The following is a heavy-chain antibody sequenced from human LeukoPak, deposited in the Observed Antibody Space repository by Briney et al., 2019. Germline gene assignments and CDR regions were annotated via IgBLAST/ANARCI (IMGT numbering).Heavy chain of an antibody. J-gene: IGHJ6*03. Sequence: SETLSLTCTVSGGSISSYYWSWIRQPPGKGLEWIGYIYYSGSTNYNPSLKSRVTISVDTSKNQFSLKLSSVTAADTAVYYCARNYYDSSGSYYYYMDVWGKGTTVTISS. CDR3: ARNYYDSSGSYYYYMDV. V-gene: IGHV4-59*01. CDR1: GGSISSYY. D-gene: IGHD3-22*01. CDR2: IYYSGST.